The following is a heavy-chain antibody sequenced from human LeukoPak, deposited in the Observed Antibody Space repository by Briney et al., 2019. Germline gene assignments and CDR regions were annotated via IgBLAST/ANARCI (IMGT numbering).Heavy chain of an antibody. CDR3: ARAVGTSIPYYFDS. V-gene: IGHV1-8*03. J-gene: IGHJ4*01. CDR1: DYTFTSYG. CDR2: TNPNSANA. D-gene: IGHD1-26*01. Sequence: ASVKVSCKASDYTFTSYGINWVRQAPGRGLEWMGWTNPNSANAGYAQKFQGRVTITRDTSISTAYMALSSLTAEDTAVYYCARAVGTSIPYYFDSWGHGTLVTVSS.